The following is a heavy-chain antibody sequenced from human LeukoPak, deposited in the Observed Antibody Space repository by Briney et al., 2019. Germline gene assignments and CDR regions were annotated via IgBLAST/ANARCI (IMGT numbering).Heavy chain of an antibody. CDR3: ARGLYSYGYRGPPLFDY. D-gene: IGHD5-18*01. V-gene: IGHV3-53*01. CDR2: IYSGGST. J-gene: IGHJ4*02. Sequence: PGGSLRLSCAASGFTVSSNYMSWDRQAPGKGLEWVSVIYSGGSTYYADSVKGRFTISRDNSKNTLYLQMNSLRAEDTAVYYCARGLYSYGYRGPPLFDYWGQGTLVTVSS. CDR1: GFTVSSNY.